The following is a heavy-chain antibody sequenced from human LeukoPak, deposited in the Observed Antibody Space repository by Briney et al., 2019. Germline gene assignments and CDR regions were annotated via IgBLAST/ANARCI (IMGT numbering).Heavy chain of an antibody. CDR1: RFTFSRYW. Sequence: PGGSLRLSCGVSRFTFSRYWMHWVRQAPGKGLVWVSRINNDGTSTGCADSVKGRFTISRDNAKNTLYLQMNSLRAEDTAVYYCARDKYGDNSNAFDIWGQGTLVTVSP. J-gene: IGHJ3*02. D-gene: IGHD4-23*01. CDR3: ARDKYGDNSNAFDI. V-gene: IGHV3-74*01. CDR2: INNDGTST.